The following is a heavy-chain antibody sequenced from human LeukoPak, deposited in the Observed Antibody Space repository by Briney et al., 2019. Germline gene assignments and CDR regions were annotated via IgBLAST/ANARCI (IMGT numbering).Heavy chain of an antibody. CDR2: INSDGSTT. V-gene: IGHV3-74*01. CDR1: GFTFSSYW. D-gene: IGHD3-10*01. Sequence: QPGGSLRLSCAASGFTFSSYWMHWVRHAPGKGLVWVSRINSDGSTTTYADSVKGRFTISRDNAKNMLYVQMNSLRTEDTAVYYCVSFGSGRPYWGQGTLVTVSS. J-gene: IGHJ4*02. CDR3: VSFGSGRPY.